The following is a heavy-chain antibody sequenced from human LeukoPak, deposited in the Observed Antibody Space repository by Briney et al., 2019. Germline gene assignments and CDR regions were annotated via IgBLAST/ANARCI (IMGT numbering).Heavy chain of an antibody. J-gene: IGHJ5*02. Sequence: PSETLSLTCAVSGGSISSSNWWSWVRQPPGKGLEWIGEIYHSGSTNYNPSLKSRVTISVDKSKNQFSLKLSSVTAADTAVYYWARVSMGSSWFPENWFDPWGQGTLVTVSS. CDR2: IYHSGST. CDR3: ARVSMGSSWFPENWFDP. CDR1: GGSISSSNW. V-gene: IGHV4-4*02. D-gene: IGHD6-13*01.